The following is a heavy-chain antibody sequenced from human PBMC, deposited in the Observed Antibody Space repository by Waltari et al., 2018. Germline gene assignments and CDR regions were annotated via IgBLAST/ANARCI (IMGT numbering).Heavy chain of an antibody. V-gene: IGHV1-69*01. J-gene: IGHJ5*02. D-gene: IGHD3-10*01. CDR2: IIPICCTA. Sequence: QVQLVQSGAEVKKPGSSVKVSCKASGGTFSSYAISWVRPAPGQGLEWMGGIIPICCTANKAQRFPGRDTVTADESTGTDYMELSSLGSEDTAVYYCARTGGSGSYFNNWFDPWGQGTLVTVSS. CDR1: GGTFSSYA. CDR3: ARTGGSGSYFNNWFDP.